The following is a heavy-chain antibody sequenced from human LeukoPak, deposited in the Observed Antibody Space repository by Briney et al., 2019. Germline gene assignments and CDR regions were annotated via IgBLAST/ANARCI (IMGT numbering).Heavy chain of an antibody. CDR2: ISGSGGST. Sequence: GGSLRLSCAASGFTFSSYAMSWVRQAPGKGLEWVSAISGSGGSTYYADSVKGRFTISRDNSKNTLYLQMNSLRAEDTAVYYCAKDRLPYYYGSGSYGDYWGQGTLVTVSS. CDR1: GFTFSSYA. V-gene: IGHV3-23*01. CDR3: AKDRLPYYYGSGSYGDY. J-gene: IGHJ4*02. D-gene: IGHD3-10*01.